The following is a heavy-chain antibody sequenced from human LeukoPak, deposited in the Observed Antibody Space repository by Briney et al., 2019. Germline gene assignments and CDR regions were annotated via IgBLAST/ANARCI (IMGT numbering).Heavy chain of an antibody. J-gene: IGHJ4*02. CDR2: INAGNGNT. CDR3: ASQGGPGIAAAGGYFDY. V-gene: IGHV1-3*01. CDR1: GYTFTSYA. D-gene: IGHD6-13*01. Sequence: ASVKVSCKASGYTFTSYAMHWVRQAPGQRLEWMEWINAGNGNTKYSQKFQGRVTISRDTSASTAYMELSSLRSEDTAVYYCASQGGPGIAAAGGYFDYWGQGTLVTVSS.